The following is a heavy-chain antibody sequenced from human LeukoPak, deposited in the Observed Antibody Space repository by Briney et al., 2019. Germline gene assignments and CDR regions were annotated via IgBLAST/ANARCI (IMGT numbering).Heavy chain of an antibody. V-gene: IGHV1-2*02. Sequence: VASVKVSCKASGYTFTSYDITWVRQATGQGLEWMGWINPNSGGTNYAQKFQGRVTMTRDTSISTAYMELSRLRSDDTAVYYCARGALYYYDSSGQIDYWGQGTLVTVSS. CDR1: GYTFTSYD. J-gene: IGHJ4*02. CDR2: INPNSGGT. CDR3: ARGALYYYDSSGQIDY. D-gene: IGHD3-22*01.